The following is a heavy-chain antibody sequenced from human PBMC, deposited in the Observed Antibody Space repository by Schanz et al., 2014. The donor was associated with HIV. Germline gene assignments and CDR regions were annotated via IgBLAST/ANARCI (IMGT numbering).Heavy chain of an antibody. CDR1: GGTFMTYA. Sequence: QVQLVQSGAEVVKPGASVRVSCKASGGTFMTYAISWVRQAPGQGLEWMGGIIPVFGTTNYAQKFQGRVTITADKSTSTAYMELSSLRSEDTAVYYCAREDAIAVAGTLWYFDLWGRGSLVIVSS. V-gene: IGHV1-69*06. J-gene: IGHJ2*01. D-gene: IGHD6-19*01. CDR3: AREDAIAVAGTLWYFDL. CDR2: IIPVFGTT.